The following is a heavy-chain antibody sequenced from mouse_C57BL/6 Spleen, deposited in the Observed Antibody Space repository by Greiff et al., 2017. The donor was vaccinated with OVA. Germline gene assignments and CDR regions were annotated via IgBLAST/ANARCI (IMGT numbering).Heavy chain of an antibody. CDR3: ARETVVATGYFDY. CDR2: IYPRDGST. Sequence: QVQLQQSGPELVKPGASVKLSCKASGYTFTSYDINWVKQRPGQGLEWIGWIYPRDGSTKYNEKFKSKATLTVDTSSSTAYMQLSSLTSEDSAVYYCARETVVATGYFDYWGQGTTLTVSS. J-gene: IGHJ2*01. CDR1: GYTFTSYD. D-gene: IGHD1-1*01. V-gene: IGHV1-85*01.